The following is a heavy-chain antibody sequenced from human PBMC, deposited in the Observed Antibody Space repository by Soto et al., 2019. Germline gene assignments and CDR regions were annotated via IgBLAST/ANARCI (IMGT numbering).Heavy chain of an antibody. Sequence: QVQLVESGGGVVQPGRSLRLSCAASGFTFSSYGMHWVRQAPGKGLEWVAVISYDGSNKYYADSVKGRFTISRDNSKKTLYLQMNSLRAEDTAVYYCAKGRPKYYYDSSGYYSVDAFDIWGQGTMVTVSS. D-gene: IGHD3-22*01. V-gene: IGHV3-30*18. CDR2: ISYDGSNK. CDR3: AKGRPKYYYDSSGYYSVDAFDI. J-gene: IGHJ3*02. CDR1: GFTFSSYG.